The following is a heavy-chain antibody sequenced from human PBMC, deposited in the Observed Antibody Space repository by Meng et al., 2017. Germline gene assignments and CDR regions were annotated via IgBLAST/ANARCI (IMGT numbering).Heavy chain of an antibody. J-gene: IGHJ3*02. CDR2: IYTSGST. V-gene: IGHV4-61*02. CDR1: GGSISSGSYY. D-gene: IGHD3-22*01. CDR3: ARDPEDYYDSKNAFDI. Sequence: SETLSLTCTVSGGSISSGSYYWSWIRQPAGKGLEWIGRIYTSGSTNYNPSLKSRVTISVDTSKNQFSLKLSSVTAADTAVYYCARDPEDYYDSKNAFDIWGQGTMVTVSS.